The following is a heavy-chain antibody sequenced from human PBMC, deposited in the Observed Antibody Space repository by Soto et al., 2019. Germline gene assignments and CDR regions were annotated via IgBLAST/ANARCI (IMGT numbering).Heavy chain of an antibody. J-gene: IGHJ3*02. CDR2: IYYSGST. Sequence: WETLALSCTVSGGSISSYYWSWIRQPPGKGLEWIGYIYYSGSTNYNPSLKSRVTISVDTSKNQFSLKLSSVTAADTAVYYCARGGYSDSSRNYPFDTRGKGTIVT. V-gene: IGHV4-59*01. CDR3: ARGGYSDSSRNYPFDT. CDR1: GGSISSYY. D-gene: IGHD3-22*01.